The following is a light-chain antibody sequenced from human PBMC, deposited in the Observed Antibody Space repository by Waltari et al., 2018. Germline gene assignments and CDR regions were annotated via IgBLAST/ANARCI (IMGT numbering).Light chain of an antibody. V-gene: IGKV1-5*03. CDR2: QVS. CDR3: QQYNSYPLT. J-gene: IGKJ4*01. Sequence: DIQMTQSPSTLSASVGDSVTITCRDSQTISDWLAWYQQKPGKAPKFLIYQVSNLESGVPSRFSGSGSGTDFTLTITSLQPEDLATYYCQQYNSYPLTFGGGTKVEIK. CDR1: QTISDW.